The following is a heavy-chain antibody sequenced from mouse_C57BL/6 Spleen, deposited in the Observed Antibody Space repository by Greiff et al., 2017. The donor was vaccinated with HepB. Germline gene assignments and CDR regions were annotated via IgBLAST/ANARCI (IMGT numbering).Heavy chain of an antibody. D-gene: IGHD2-3*01. J-gene: IGHJ3*01. Sequence: EVKLEESGGGLVKPGGSLKLSCAASGFTFSSYAMSWVRQTPEKRLEWVATISDGGSYTYYPDNVKGRFTISRDNAKNNLYLQMSHLKSEDTAMYYCASDDGYPGFAYWGQGTLVTVSA. V-gene: IGHV5-4*03. CDR1: GFTFSSYA. CDR3: ASDDGYPGFAY. CDR2: ISDGGSYT.